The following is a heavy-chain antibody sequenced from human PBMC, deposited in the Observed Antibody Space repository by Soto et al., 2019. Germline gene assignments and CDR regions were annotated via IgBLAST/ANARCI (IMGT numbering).Heavy chain of an antibody. D-gene: IGHD2-2*01. CDR1: GYTFSGSA. J-gene: IGHJ5*02. CDR2: IRGKANSYET. Sequence: EVQLVESGGGLVQPGGSLKLSCVASGYTFSGSAFHWVRQASGKGLEWVGRIRGKANSYETAYAESVKGRFTISRDDSKNTAFLQMNSLKTEDTAVYYCTSRYCSSASCHTWGQGPRVTVSS. V-gene: IGHV3-73*01. CDR3: TSRYCSSASCHT.